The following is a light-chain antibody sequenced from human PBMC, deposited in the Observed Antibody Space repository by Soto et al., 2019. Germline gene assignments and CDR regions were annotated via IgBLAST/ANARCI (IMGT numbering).Light chain of an antibody. Sequence: DIQLTQSPSILSASVGDRVTSTCRASENIYGYLAWYQQKPGEAPKLLIYWASTLVSGVPSRFTGGESGTEFTLTISDLQPDDFATYFCQQYSAYPLTFGGVTKVDVK. J-gene: IGKJ4*01. CDR2: WAS. CDR1: ENIYGY. V-gene: IGKV1-5*03. CDR3: QQYSAYPLT.